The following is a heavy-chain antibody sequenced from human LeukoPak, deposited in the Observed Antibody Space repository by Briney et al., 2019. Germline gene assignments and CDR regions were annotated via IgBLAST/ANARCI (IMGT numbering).Heavy chain of an antibody. J-gene: IGHJ4*02. Sequence: GGSLRLSCAASGFTFSSYAMSWVRQAPGKGLEWVSTISGGGGSTYYADSVKGRFTISRDNSKNTLYLQMNSLRAEDTALYYCAKVRYRLHRSIDYWGQGTLVTVSS. D-gene: IGHD2-2*01. CDR1: GFTFSSYA. CDR2: ISGGGGST. V-gene: IGHV3-23*01. CDR3: AKVRYRLHRSIDY.